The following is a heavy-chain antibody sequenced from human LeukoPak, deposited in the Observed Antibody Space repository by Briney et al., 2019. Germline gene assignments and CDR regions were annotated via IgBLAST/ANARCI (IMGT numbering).Heavy chain of an antibody. D-gene: IGHD3-22*01. V-gene: IGHV4-4*07. J-gene: IGHJ1*01. Sequence: PSETLSLTCTVSGASISSYYWNWIRQSAGKGLEWIGHIYSSGSTNYNPSLESRVTMSVDTSKNEISLKLSSVTAADTAIYYCAKGPGLGEFYYDSSGYFGAFQHWGQGTPVTVSS. CDR2: IYSSGST. CDR3: AKGPGLGEFYYDSSGYFGAFQH. CDR1: GASISSYY.